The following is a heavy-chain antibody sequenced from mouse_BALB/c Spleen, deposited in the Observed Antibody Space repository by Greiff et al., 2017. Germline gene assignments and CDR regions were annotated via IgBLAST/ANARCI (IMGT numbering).Heavy chain of an antibody. J-gene: IGHJ2*01. Sequence: QVQLQQPGAELVKPGASVKLSCKASGYTFTSYYMYWVKQRPGQGLEWIGGINPSNGGTNFNEKFKSKATLTVDKSSSTAYMQLSSLTSEDSAVYYCTRWGDGYDGVDYWGQGTTLTVSS. D-gene: IGHD2-2*01. CDR2: INPSNGGT. CDR3: TRWGDGYDGVDY. CDR1: GYTFTSYY. V-gene: IGHV1S81*02.